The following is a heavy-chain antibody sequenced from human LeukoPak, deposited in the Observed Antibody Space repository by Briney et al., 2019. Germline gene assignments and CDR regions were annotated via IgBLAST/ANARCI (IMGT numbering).Heavy chain of an antibody. CDR1: GFTFSSSW. CDR3: AYLGLSSDWNDVPGPQIDY. Sequence: GGSLRLSCAASGFTFSSSWMHWVCQAPEKGLEWVSTISASGTITYYADSVKGRCTISRDYSKNTVYLQMNSLRAEDTAVYYCAYLGLSSDWNDVPGPQIDYWGQGTLVSVSS. V-gene: IGHV3-23*01. D-gene: IGHD1-1*01. CDR2: ISASGTIT. J-gene: IGHJ4*02.